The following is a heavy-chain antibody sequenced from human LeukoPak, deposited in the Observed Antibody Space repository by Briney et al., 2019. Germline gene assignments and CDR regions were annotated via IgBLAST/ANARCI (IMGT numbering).Heavy chain of an antibody. Sequence: SETLSLTCTVSGDFITAHYWSWIRQPPGKGLEWIGYVYYTGSTEYNPSLRSRVTISLDLSKHQFSLNLTSVTAADTAVYHCASNTGTVFDYWGQGALVTVSS. V-gene: IGHV4-59*11. CDR3: ASNTGTVFDY. CDR2: VYYTGST. CDR1: GDFITAHY. D-gene: IGHD7-27*01. J-gene: IGHJ4*02.